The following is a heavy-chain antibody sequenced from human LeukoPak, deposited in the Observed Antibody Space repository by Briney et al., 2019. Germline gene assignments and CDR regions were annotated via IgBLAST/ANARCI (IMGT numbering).Heavy chain of an antibody. CDR1: GYTFTSYY. CDR2: INPTGGGT. J-gene: IGHJ4*02. D-gene: IGHD6-19*01. CDR3: ARDLGWAEY. Sequence: ASVKVSCKASGYTFTSYYMHWVRQAPGQGLEWMGIINPTGGGTNYAQNFQGRVTMTRDTSTSTVYMELSSLRAEDTAVHYCARDLGWAEYWGQGTLVTVSS. V-gene: IGHV1-46*01.